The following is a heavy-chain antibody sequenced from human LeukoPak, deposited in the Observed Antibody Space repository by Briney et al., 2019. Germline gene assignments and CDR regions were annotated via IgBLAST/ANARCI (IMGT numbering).Heavy chain of an antibody. CDR2: IRGSGGST. D-gene: IGHD3-22*01. Sequence: GGSLRLSCAASGFTFSSYAMSWVRQAPGKGLEWVSAIRGSGGSTYYADSVKGRFTISRDNSKNTLYLQMNSLRAEDTAVYYCAKDLHPTTYYYDSSGYYYVNFDYWGQGTLVTVSS. CDR3: AKDLHPTTYYYDSSGYYYVNFDY. V-gene: IGHV3-23*01. J-gene: IGHJ4*02. CDR1: GFTFSSYA.